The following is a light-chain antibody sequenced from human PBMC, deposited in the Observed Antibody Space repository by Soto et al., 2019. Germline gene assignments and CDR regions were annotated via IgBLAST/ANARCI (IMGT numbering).Light chain of an antibody. CDR3: LQYKTSSRT. CDR2: GAS. Sequence: DIQMTQSPSTLSASMGDRVTIVCRASQSISGYLAWYQHQPGKAPKLLIYGASTLESGVPSRFSGSGSGTEFTLTINNLQAVDFATYYCLQYKTSSRTFGQGTRVEIK. J-gene: IGKJ1*01. CDR1: QSISGY. V-gene: IGKV1-5*02.